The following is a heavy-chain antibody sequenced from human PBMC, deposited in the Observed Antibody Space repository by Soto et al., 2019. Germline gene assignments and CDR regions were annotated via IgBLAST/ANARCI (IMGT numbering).Heavy chain of an antibody. CDR1: GGYICSGDYY. CDR2: IYYSGST. Sequence: SSETLSLTCTVSGGYICSGDYYWSWIRQPPGKGLEWIGYIYYSGSTYYNPSLKSRVAISVDTSKNQFSLKLSSVTAADTAVYYCARERHDDARLDPWGQGTLVTVS. CDR3: ARERHDDARLDP. D-gene: IGHD3-3*01. J-gene: IGHJ5*02. V-gene: IGHV4-30-4*01.